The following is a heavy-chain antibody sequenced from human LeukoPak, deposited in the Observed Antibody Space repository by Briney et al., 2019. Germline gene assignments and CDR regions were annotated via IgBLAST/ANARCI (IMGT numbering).Heavy chain of an antibody. CDR2: INTDGSYS. CDR3: ARDFDGPRASDY. Sequence: GGSLRLSCAASGFTFSYFLMHWFRPTPGKGLVWVSCINTDGSYSTYADSVKGRFTISRDNVRNTLYLQMNSLRAEDSAVYYCARDFDGPRASDYWGQGISVTVSS. V-gene: IGHV3-74*01. CDR1: GFTFSYFL. J-gene: IGHJ4*02. D-gene: IGHD4-17*01.